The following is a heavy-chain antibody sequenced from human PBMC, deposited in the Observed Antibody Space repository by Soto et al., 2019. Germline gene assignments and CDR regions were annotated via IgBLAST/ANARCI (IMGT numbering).Heavy chain of an antibody. CDR2: IFSNDEI. J-gene: IGHJ4*02. CDR3: ARILRNDHHPPDY. CDR1: GISLSNDRTG. V-gene: IGHV2-26*01. Sequence: QVTLKESGPVLVKPPETLTLTCTVSGISLSNDRTGVSWISQPSGKALERIAHIFSNDEISHSTSLKSRLTISKDTSKSQVVLTMTNVDSVDTATNYCARILRNDHHPPDYWGQGTLVTVSS. D-gene: IGHD1-1*01.